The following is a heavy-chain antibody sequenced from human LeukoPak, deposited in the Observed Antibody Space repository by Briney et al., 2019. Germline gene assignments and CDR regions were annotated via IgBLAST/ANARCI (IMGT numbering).Heavy chain of an antibody. Sequence: GGSLRLSCAVSGFTFSNYAMSWVRQAPGKGLEWVSAISGSGDNTHYADSVKGRFTTSRDNSLNTLYLQMNSLRAEDTAVYYCAKDPSSGSPYYFDCWGQGTLVTVSS. D-gene: IGHD1-26*01. J-gene: IGHJ4*02. V-gene: IGHV3-23*01. CDR3: AKDPSSGSPYYFDC. CDR1: GFTFSNYA. CDR2: ISGSGDNT.